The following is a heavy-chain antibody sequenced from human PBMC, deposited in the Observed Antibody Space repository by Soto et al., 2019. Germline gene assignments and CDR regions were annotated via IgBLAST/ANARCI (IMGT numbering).Heavy chain of an antibody. CDR1: GFTFSRYW. CDR2: INSDGSST. Sequence: EVQLVASGGGLVQPGGSLRLSCAASGFTFSRYWMHWVRQAPGKGLVWVSHINSDGSSTNYADSVKGRFTIPRDDAKNTLYLQVNSLRAEDTAVYYCARDLPAAEDYWGQGTLVTVSS. J-gene: IGHJ4*02. CDR3: ARDLPAAEDY. D-gene: IGHD6-25*01. V-gene: IGHV3-74*01.